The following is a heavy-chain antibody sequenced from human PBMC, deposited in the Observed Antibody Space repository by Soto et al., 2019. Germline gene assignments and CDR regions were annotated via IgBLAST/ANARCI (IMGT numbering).Heavy chain of an antibody. J-gene: IGHJ4*02. Sequence: GGSLRLSCAASGFTVSSNYMSWVRQAPGKGLEWVSVIYSGGSTYYADSVKGRFTISRDNSKNTLYLQMNSLRAEDTAVYYCASVSLAYDSWPGPENDYWGQGTLVTVSS. CDR1: GFTVSSNY. D-gene: IGHD3-3*01. CDR3: ASVSLAYDSWPGPENDY. V-gene: IGHV3-66*01. CDR2: IYSGGST.